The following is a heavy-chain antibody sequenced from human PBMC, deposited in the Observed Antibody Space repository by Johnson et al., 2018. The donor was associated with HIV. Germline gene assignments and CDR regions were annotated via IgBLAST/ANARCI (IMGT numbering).Heavy chain of an antibody. J-gene: IGHJ3*02. CDR1: EFTFSNYA. D-gene: IGHD6-6*01. V-gene: IGHV3-30*14. Sequence: QVQLVESGGGLVQPGGSLRLSCAASEFTFSNYAMHWVRQAPGKGLEGVAVVPEDGDNKYYADSVKGRGTISRDNSKNTLYLQMNSLRAEDTAVYSCAKDMWGAARGAFDIWGQGTMVTVSS. CDR2: VPEDGDNK. CDR3: AKDMWGAARGAFDI.